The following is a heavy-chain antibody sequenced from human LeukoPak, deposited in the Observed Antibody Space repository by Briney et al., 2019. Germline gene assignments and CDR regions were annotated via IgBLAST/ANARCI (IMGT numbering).Heavy chain of an antibody. D-gene: IGHD3-10*01. CDR2: IYYSGSP. CDR3: ARTSSGYYGSGSYYWNYYYYYMDV. Sequence: SEALSLPCNVSGGSISWFQWNWIRQPPGKGPEWIGYIYYSGSPNYNPSLKSRVTISVDTSKNQSSLKLSSVTAADTAVYYCARTSSGYYGSGSYYWNYYYYYMDVWGKGTTVTVSS. CDR1: GGSISWFQ. V-gene: IGHV4-59*01. J-gene: IGHJ6*03.